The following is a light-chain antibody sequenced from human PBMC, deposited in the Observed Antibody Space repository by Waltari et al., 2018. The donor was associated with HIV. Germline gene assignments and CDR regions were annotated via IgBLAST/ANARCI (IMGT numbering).Light chain of an antibody. CDR1: SSDVGGYNY. CDR2: DVS. V-gene: IGLV2-23*02. J-gene: IGLJ1*01. CDR3: CSYARTSTYV. Sequence: QSALPQPASVSGSPGQSITISCAGTSSDVGGYNYVSWYQQHPGKAPKLMIYDVSKRPSGVSNRFSGSKSGNTASLTISGLQAEDEADYYCCSYARTSTYVFGTGTKVTVL.